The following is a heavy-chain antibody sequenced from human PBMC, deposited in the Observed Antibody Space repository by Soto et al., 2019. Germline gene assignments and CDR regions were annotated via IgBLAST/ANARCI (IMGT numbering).Heavy chain of an antibody. J-gene: IGHJ6*02. D-gene: IGHD3-10*01. CDR3: ARHGFGRLHGLVDV. V-gene: IGHV4-59*08. CDR2: IQYSGYS. CDR1: GGSITNYY. Sequence: QVQLQESGPGLVKPSETLSLTCTVSGGSITNYYCSWFRQPPGKGLEWIGYIQYSGYSAYNLSLKRPVTMSRESSKTQFSLLLDTVAATATAVYYCARHGFGRLHGLVDVWGQGTTVIVSS.